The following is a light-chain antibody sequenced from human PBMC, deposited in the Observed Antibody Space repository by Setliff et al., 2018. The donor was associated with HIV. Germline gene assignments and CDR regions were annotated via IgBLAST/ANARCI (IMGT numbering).Light chain of an antibody. J-gene: IGLJ3*02. CDR2: DTN. CDR1: TGAVTSGHY. CDR3: FLSYSAARRV. V-gene: IGLV7-46*01. Sequence: QAVVTQEPSLTVCPGGTVTLTCGSSTGAVTSGHYPYWFQQKPGQAPRTLIYDTNNKHSWTPALFSGSLLGGKAALTLSGAQPEDEAAYYCFLSYSAARRVFGGGTKVTVL.